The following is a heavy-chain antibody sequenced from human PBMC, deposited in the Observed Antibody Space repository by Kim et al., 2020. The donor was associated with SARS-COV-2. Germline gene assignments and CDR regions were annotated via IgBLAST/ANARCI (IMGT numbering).Heavy chain of an antibody. D-gene: IGHD1-1*01. V-gene: IGHV3-72*01. CDR3: ARGPLGSRGAYDI. Sequence: YAASVKGRFTISRDESKNSMYLQMNILRTEDTAVYYCARGPLGSRGAYDIWGRGTMVTVSS. J-gene: IGHJ3*02.